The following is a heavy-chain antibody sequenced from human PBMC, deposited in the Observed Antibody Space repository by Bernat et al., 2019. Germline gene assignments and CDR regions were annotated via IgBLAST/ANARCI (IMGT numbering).Heavy chain of an antibody. V-gene: IGHV3-30*18. Sequence: QVQLVESGGGVVQPGRSLRLSCAASGFTFSSYGMHWVRQAPGKGLEWVAVISYDGSNKYYADSVKGRFTISRDNSKNTLYLKMNSLRAEDTAVYYCAKDLRGSGWDTKHYYYGMDVWGQGTTVTVSS. CDR3: AKDLRGSGWDTKHYYYGMDV. CDR2: ISYDGSNK. J-gene: IGHJ6*02. CDR1: GFTFSSYG. D-gene: IGHD6-19*01.